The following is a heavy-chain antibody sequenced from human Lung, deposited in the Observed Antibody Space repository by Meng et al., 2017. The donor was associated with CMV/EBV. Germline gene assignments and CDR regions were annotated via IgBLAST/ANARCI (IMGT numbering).Heavy chain of an antibody. CDR1: GGSISSYY. V-gene: IGHV4-59*01. D-gene: IGHD2-2*01. Sequence: LSCTVSGGSISSYYWSWIRQPPGKGLEWIGYIYYSGSTNYNPSLKSRVTISVDTSKNQFSLKLGSVTAADTAVYYCARDLGYCSSTSCYYYYGMDVWGQGXTVTVSS. J-gene: IGHJ6*02. CDR3: ARDLGYCSSTSCYYYYGMDV. CDR2: IYYSGST.